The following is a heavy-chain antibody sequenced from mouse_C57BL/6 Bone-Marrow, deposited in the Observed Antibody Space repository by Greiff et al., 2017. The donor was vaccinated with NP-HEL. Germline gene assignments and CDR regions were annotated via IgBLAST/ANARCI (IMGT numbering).Heavy chain of an antibody. Sequence: QVQLQQPGAELVKPGASVKLSCKASGYTFTSYWMHWVKQRPGQGLEWIGMIHPNSGSTNYNEKFKSKATLTVDKSSSTAYMQLSSLTSEDSAVYYCAREGYYYGSSSFDYGGQGTTLTVSS. J-gene: IGHJ2*01. D-gene: IGHD1-1*01. CDR1: GYTFTSYW. CDR2: IHPNSGST. CDR3: AREGYYYGSSSFDY. V-gene: IGHV1-64*01.